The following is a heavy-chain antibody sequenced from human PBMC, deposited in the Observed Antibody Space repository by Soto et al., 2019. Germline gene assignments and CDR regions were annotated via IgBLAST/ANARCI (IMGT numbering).Heavy chain of an antibody. V-gene: IGHV4-34*01. CDR1: GGSFSGYY. Sequence: QVQLQQWGAGLLKPSEPLSLTCAVYGGSFSGYYWSWIRQPPGKGLEWIGEINHSGSTNYNPSLKSRVTKAVDTPKNQFSLKLSSVAAADTAVYYCARALGRTAVVVVAAYDYWGQGTLVTVSS. D-gene: IGHD2-15*01. CDR3: ARALGRTAVVVVAAYDY. J-gene: IGHJ4*02. CDR2: INHSGST.